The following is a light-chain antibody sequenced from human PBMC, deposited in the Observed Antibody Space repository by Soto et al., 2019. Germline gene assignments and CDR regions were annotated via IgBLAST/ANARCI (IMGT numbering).Light chain of an antibody. CDR1: SSDVGGFLY. CDR3: SSYSSSSTLVV. CDR2: AVS. J-gene: IGLJ2*01. Sequence: QSVLTQPASESGCPGQSITISCTGTSSDVGGFLYVSWFQQHPGKAPKLMIYAVSNRPSGISNRFSGSKSGNTASLTISGLQAEDEADYYCSSYSSSSTLVVFGGGTKGPS. V-gene: IGLV2-14*01.